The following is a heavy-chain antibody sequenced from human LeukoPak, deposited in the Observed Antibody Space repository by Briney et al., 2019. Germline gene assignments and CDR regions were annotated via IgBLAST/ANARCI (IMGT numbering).Heavy chain of an antibody. J-gene: IGHJ4*02. CDR1: GFTFSNAW. CDR2: IKSKTDGGTT. V-gene: IGHV3-15*01. Sequence: GGSLRLSCAASGFTFSNAWMSWVRQAPGKGLEWVGRIKSKTDGGTTDYAAPVKGRFTISRDDSKNTLYLQMNSLKTEDTAVYYCTTALWELRYYFDYWGQGTLVTVSS. CDR3: TTALWELRYYFDY. D-gene: IGHD3-10*01.